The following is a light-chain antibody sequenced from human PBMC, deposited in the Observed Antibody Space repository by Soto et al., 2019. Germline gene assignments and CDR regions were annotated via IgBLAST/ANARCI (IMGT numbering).Light chain of an antibody. V-gene: IGKV3-11*01. CDR3: QQRSNWFLT. CDR1: YSVGSH. CDR2: DAS. J-gene: IGKJ4*01. Sequence: ETVLRQSPATLSLSPGERATLSCRASYSVGSHVAWYQQKPGQAPRLLIYDASTRATGIPARFSGSGSGTDFTLTISSLEPEDFAVYYCQQRSNWFLTFGGGTKVEIK.